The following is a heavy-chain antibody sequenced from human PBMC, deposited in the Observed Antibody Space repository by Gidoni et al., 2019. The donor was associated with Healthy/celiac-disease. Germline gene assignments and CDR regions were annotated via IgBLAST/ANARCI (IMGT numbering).Heavy chain of an antibody. Sequence: EVQLVESGGGLVQPGRSLRLSCTASGFTIGDYAMRWFRQAPGKGLEWVGFIRSKAYGGTTEYAASVKGRFTISRDDSKSIAYLQMNSLKTEDTAVYYCTREDYDFWSGREGYFDYWGQGTLVTVSS. CDR1: GFTIGDYA. D-gene: IGHD3-3*01. CDR3: TREDYDFWSGREGYFDY. CDR2: IRSKAYGGTT. V-gene: IGHV3-49*03. J-gene: IGHJ4*02.